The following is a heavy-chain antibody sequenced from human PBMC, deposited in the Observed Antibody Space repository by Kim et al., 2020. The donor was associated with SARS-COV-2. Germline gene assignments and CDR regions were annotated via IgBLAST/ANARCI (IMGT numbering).Heavy chain of an antibody. D-gene: IGHD3-22*01. CDR3: ARYYDSSGYYRGGWFDP. V-gene: IGHV4-38-2*02. CDR1: GYSISSGYY. J-gene: IGHJ5*02. Sequence: SETLSLTCTVSGYSISSGYYWGWIRQPPGKGLEWIGSIYHSGSTYYNPSLKSRVTISVDTSKNQFSLKLSSVTAADTAVYYCARYYDSSGYYRGGWFDPWGQGTLVTVSS. CDR2: IYHSGST.